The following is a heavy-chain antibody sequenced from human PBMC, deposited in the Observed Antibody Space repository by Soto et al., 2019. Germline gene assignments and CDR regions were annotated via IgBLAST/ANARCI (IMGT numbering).Heavy chain of an antibody. V-gene: IGHV1-58*01. CDR2: IVVGSGNT. Sequence: QMQLVQSGTEVKKPGTSVKVSCKASGFTFTSSAVQWVRQARGQRLEWIGWIVVGSGNTNYAQKFQERVTITRDMSTSTAYMELSSLRSEDTAVYYCAAVTIFGGDTYGMDVWGQGTTVTVSS. CDR3: AAVTIFGGDTYGMDV. D-gene: IGHD3-3*01. J-gene: IGHJ6*02. CDR1: GFTFTSSA.